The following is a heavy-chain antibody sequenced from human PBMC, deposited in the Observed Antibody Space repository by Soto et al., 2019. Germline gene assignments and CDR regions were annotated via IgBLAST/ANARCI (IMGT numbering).Heavy chain of an antibody. CDR2: VYWDDDK. CDR3: AHRRIGVSQWNYGDFDY. V-gene: IGHV2-5*02. J-gene: IGHJ4*02. Sequence: QITLKESGPTLVKPTQTLTLTCTFSGFSLSTSGVGVGWIRQPPGKALEWLVFVYWDDDKRYSPSLRSRLTITKDTSKNQVLLTMTNVDPVDTATYFCAHRRIGVSQWNYGDFDYWGQGTLVTVSS. CDR1: GFSLSTSGVG. D-gene: IGHD6-19*01.